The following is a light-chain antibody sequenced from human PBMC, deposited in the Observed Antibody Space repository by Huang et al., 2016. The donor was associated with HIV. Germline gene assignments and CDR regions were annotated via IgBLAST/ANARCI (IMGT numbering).Light chain of an antibody. CDR2: DAS. Sequence: EIVLTQSPATLSLSPGERATLSCRASQSVNNFISWPQQKPGQAPRLLIYDASNRAAGIPARFSGSGSGTDFTLTISSLEPEDSAVYYCQQRSNWPHTFGQGTKLEIK. J-gene: IGKJ2*01. CDR1: QSVNNF. CDR3: QQRSNWPHT. V-gene: IGKV3-11*01.